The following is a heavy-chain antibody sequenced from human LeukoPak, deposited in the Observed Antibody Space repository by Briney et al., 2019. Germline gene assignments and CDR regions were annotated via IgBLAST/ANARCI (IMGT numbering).Heavy chain of an antibody. Sequence: PSETLSLTCAVYGGSFSGCYWSWIRQPPGKGLEWIGEINHSGSTNYNPSLKSRVTISVDTSKNQFSLKLSSVTAADTAVYYCASTDDYGDYFDYWGQGTLVTVSS. V-gene: IGHV4-34*01. J-gene: IGHJ4*02. CDR2: INHSGST. CDR1: GGSFSGCY. CDR3: ASTDDYGDYFDY. D-gene: IGHD4-17*01.